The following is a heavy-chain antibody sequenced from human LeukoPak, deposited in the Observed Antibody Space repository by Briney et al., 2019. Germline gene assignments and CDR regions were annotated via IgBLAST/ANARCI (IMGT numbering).Heavy chain of an antibody. J-gene: IGHJ4*02. CDR2: ISPYNDNT. Sequence: ASVKVSCKASGYTFTKFGISWVRQAPGQEFEWIGWISPYNDNTNYAKKFQGRVTLTTDTSTSTAYMELRGLTSDDTAVYYCAREPSGLLFDYWGLGTLVTVSS. V-gene: IGHV1-18*01. D-gene: IGHD6-25*01. CDR3: AREPSGLLFDY. CDR1: GYTFTKFG.